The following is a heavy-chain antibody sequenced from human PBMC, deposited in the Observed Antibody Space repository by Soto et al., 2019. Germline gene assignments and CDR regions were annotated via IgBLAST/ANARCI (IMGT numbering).Heavy chain of an antibody. CDR1: GGSISSSSYY. V-gene: IGHV4-39*01. J-gene: IGHJ6*02. D-gene: IGHD6-13*01. CDR2: SYYSGST. CDR3: ARSIAAAASSYYYYYYGMDV. Sequence: QLQLQESGPGLVKPSETLSLTCTVSGGSISSSSYYWGWIRQPPGKGLEWIGSSYYSGSTYYNPSLKRRVTISVDTSKNQFSLKLSSVTAADTAVYYCARSIAAAASSYYYYYYGMDVWGQGTTVTVSS.